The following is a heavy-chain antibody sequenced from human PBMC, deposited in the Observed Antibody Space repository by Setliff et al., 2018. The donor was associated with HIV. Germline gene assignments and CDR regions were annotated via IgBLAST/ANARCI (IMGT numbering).Heavy chain of an antibody. D-gene: IGHD6-13*01. J-gene: IGHJ5*02. Sequence: PGGSLRLSCAASGFTFSSYSMNWVRQAPGKGLEWVSYISGDTRIINYADSVKGRFTISRDNAKNSLYLQMNSLRVEDTALYYCARDGTADAPTWFDPWGQGTLVTVSS. V-gene: IGHV3-48*01. CDR1: GFTFSSYS. CDR3: ARDGTADAPTWFDP. CDR2: ISGDTRII.